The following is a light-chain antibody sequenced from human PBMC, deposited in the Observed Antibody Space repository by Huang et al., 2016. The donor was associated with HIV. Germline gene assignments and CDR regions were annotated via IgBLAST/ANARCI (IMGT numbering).Light chain of an antibody. CDR3: QQLTNYPPWT. CDR1: QDIRSY. V-gene: IGKV1-9*01. Sequence: IQLTQSPSSLSASVGDRVTITCRASQDIRSYLAWYQQKPGEAPKLLIYAASTLQSGVPSRFSGSGSGTDFTLTISSLQPEDFATYYCQQLTNYPPWTFGQGTKVEIK. J-gene: IGKJ1*01. CDR2: AAS.